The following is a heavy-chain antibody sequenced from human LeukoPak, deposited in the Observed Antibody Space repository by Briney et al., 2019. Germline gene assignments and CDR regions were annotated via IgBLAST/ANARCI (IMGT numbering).Heavy chain of an antibody. D-gene: IGHD4-17*01. V-gene: IGHV4-39*01. CDR3: ASQNYGDYGYYFDY. Sequence: PSETLSLTCTVSGGSISSSIYYWGWIRQPPGKGLEWIGSIYYSGSTYYNPSLKSRVTISVDTSKNQFSLKLSSVTAADTAVYYCASQNYGDYGYYFDYWGQGTLVTVSS. CDR2: IYYSGST. J-gene: IGHJ4*02. CDR1: GGSISSSIYY.